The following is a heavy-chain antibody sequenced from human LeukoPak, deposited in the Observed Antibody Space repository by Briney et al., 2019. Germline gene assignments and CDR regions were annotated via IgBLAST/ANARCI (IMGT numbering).Heavy chain of an antibody. CDR1: GGSISSGGYY. V-gene: IGHV4-31*03. Sequence: SETLSLTCTVSGGSISSGGYYWSWIRQHPGKGLEWIGYIYYSGSTYYNPSLKSRVTISVDTSKNQFSLKLSSVTAADTAVYYCARVYDDILTGYYPDYWGQGTLVTVSS. J-gene: IGHJ4*02. D-gene: IGHD3-9*01. CDR2: IYYSGST. CDR3: ARVYDDILTGYYPDY.